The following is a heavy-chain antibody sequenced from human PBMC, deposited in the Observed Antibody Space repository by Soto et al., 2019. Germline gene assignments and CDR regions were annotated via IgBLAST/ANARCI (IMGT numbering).Heavy chain of an antibody. Sequence: QVQLVESGGGVVQPGTSLRLSCAASGFTFSTYGMHWVRQAPGEGLEWVVAISYDGVNKYYADSVKGRFTISRDNSKNTLYLQMSGLRVDDTAVYYCAGGIRGVISWFDPWGQGTPVTVSS. CDR1: GFTFSTYG. CDR2: ISYDGVNK. V-gene: IGHV3-30*03. CDR3: AGGIRGVISWFDP. J-gene: IGHJ5*02. D-gene: IGHD3-10*01.